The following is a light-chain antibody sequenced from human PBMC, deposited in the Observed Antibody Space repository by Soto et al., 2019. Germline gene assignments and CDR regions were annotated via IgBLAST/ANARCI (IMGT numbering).Light chain of an antibody. Sequence: DIQVTQSPSSVSASVGDRVTFTWRASQDISTWLAWYQQKPGKAPNLLMYAASRLQSGVPSRFSGCGSGTDFTLTITSLQPEDFATYYCPQDHTFPYTFGQGTKLEIK. CDR3: PQDHTFPYT. V-gene: IGKV1-12*01. CDR1: QDISTW. CDR2: AAS. J-gene: IGKJ2*01.